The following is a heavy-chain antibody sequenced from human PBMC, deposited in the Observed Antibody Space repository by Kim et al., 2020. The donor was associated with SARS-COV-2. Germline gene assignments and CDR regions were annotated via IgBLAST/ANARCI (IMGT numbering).Heavy chain of an antibody. Sequence: GGSLRLSCAASGFTFTNYAMNWVRQAPGKGLQWVSYISAGGDGTNYADSVRGRFTISRDNSKNTLYLEMHSLRAEDTAVYYCAKSLARVTYMSIDYWGQGTLVTVSS. D-gene: IGHD2-21*02. CDR1: GFTFTNYA. J-gene: IGHJ4*02. V-gene: IGHV3-23*01. CDR3: AKSLARVTYMSIDY. CDR2: ISAGGDGT.